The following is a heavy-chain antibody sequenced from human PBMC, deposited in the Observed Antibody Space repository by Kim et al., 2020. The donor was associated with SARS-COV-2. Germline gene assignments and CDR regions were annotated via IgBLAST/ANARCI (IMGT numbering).Heavy chain of an antibody. D-gene: IGHD6-25*01. V-gene: IGHV3-30*18. CDR2: ISYDGHNK. CDR3: AKAAPTNYAMDV. CDR1: GFIFRNSG. Sequence: GGSLRLSCAASGFIFRNSGMHWVRQAPGKGLEWVAVISYDGHNKYYRDSVKGRFTISRDNSKTTLFLQVDSLRVDDTAIYYCAKAAPTNYAMDVWGQGATVTVSS. J-gene: IGHJ6*02.